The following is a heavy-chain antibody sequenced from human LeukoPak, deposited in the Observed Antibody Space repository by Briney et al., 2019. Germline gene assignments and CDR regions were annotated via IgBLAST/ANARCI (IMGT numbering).Heavy chain of an antibody. Sequence: GGSLRLSCEASGFTFRNYVIHWVRQAPGKGLEWVSVIYSGDNTYCADSVKGRFTISRDNSKNTLYLQMNSLRVEDTAVYYCAKDIGGDEGDYFDYWGQGTLVSVSS. CDR2: IYSGDNT. CDR1: GFTFRNYV. CDR3: AKDIGGDEGDYFDY. J-gene: IGHJ4*02. V-gene: IGHV3-23*03. D-gene: IGHD2-21*01.